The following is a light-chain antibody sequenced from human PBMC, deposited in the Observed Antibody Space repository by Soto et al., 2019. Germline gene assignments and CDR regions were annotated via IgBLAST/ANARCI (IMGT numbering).Light chain of an antibody. CDR2: EVR. CDR3: CSYTSSSIRV. CDR1: SSDVGGYNH. V-gene: IGLV2-14*01. J-gene: IGLJ3*02. Sequence: QSVLTQPASVSGSPGQSITISCTGTSSDVGGYNHVSWYQQHPGKAPKLIIYEVRNRPSGVSNRLSGSKSGNTASLTISGVQADDEADYYCCSYTSSSIRVFGGGTKLTVL.